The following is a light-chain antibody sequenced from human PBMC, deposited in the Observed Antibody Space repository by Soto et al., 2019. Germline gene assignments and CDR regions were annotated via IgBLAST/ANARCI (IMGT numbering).Light chain of an antibody. CDR1: SSNIGSHT. CDR2: SNT. Sequence: QSVLTQPPSASGTPGQTIAISCSGGSSNIGSHTVNWYQQLPGTAHRLLIYSNTQRPSGVPDRFSGSKSVTSASLALSGLQSEYEGDYYCAAWDDSLNGVVFGGGTKVTVL. J-gene: IGLJ2*01. V-gene: IGLV1-44*01. CDR3: AAWDDSLNGVV.